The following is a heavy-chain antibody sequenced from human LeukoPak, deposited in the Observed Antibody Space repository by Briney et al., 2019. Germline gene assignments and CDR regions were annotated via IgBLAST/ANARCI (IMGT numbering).Heavy chain of an antibody. J-gene: IGHJ6*03. Sequence: SETLSLTCAVYGGSFSGYYWSWIRQPPGKGLEWIGEINHSGSTNYNPSLKSRVTMSVDTSKNQFSLKLSSVTAADTAVYYCARGEYYYYYYMDVWGKGTTVTVSS. CDR2: INHSGST. V-gene: IGHV4-34*01. CDR3: ARGEYYYYYYMDV. CDR1: GGSFSGYY.